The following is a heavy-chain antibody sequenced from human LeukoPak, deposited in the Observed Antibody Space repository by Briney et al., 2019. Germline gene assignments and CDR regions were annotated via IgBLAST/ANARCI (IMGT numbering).Heavy chain of an antibody. J-gene: IGHJ4*02. D-gene: IGHD3-9*01. CDR1: GFTLSSYS. Sequence: GGSLRLSCAASGFTLSSYSMNWVRQAPGKGLEWVSSISSSSSYIYYADSVKGRFTISRDNAKNSLCLQMNSLRAEDTAVYYCARAHGAVLRYFDWSPRPSDYWSQGTLVTVSS. CDR2: ISSSSSYI. CDR3: ARAHGAVLRYFDWSPRPSDY. V-gene: IGHV3-21*01.